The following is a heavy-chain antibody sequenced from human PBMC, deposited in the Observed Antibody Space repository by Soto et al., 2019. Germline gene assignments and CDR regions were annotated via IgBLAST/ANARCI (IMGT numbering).Heavy chain of an antibody. CDR1: GYTFTSYG. CDR3: ASEAEGGRFLEWLCVFDI. J-gene: IGHJ3*02. D-gene: IGHD3-3*01. V-gene: IGHV1-18*01. CDR2: IIAYLGKA. Sequence: ASVKVSCKASGYTFTSYGISWVRQAPGQGLEWMGWIIAYLGKANYAQKFQGRVTMTADKSTSTAYMELSSLRSEDTAVYYCASEAEGGRFLEWLCVFDIWGQGTMVTVSS.